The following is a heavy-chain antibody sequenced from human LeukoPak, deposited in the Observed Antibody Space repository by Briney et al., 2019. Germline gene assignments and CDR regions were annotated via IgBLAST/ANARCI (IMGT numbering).Heavy chain of an antibody. J-gene: IGHJ4*02. Sequence: GGSLRLSFAASGFTFSSYWMSWVRQAPGKGLEGVANIKQDGSEKYYVDSVKGRFTISRDNAKNSLYLQMNSLRAEDTAVYYCARPLFKWELAYWGQGTLVTVSS. V-gene: IGHV3-7*01. D-gene: IGHD1-26*01. CDR3: ARPLFKWELAY. CDR1: GFTFSSYW. CDR2: IKQDGSEK.